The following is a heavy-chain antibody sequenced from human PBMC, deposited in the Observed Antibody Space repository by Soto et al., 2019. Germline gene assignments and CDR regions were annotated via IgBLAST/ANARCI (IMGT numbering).Heavy chain of an antibody. D-gene: IGHD2-2*01. V-gene: IGHV4-34*01. CDR2: INHSGTS. CDR3: ARKSTMPVRGLFRYHSYGLDV. Sequence: SETLSLTCAVYGGSFSGYYWNWIRQSPGKGLECIGEINHSGTSNYNPSLNSRVTISVDTSKNQFSLQLRYVTAADTAVYYCARKSTMPVRGLFRYHSYGLDVWGQGTTVPVS. J-gene: IGHJ6*02. CDR1: GGSFSGYY.